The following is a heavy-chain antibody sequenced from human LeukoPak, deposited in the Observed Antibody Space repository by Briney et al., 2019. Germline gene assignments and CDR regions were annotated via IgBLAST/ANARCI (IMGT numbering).Heavy chain of an antibody. CDR2: IIGGGSTT. CDR1: GFPFGSYA. Sequence: GGSLRLSCAASGFPFGSYALSWVRQAPGKGLEWVSVIIGGGSTTYYADSVKGRFTISRDNSKNTLYLQMNSLRVEDTAIYYCARGRVGSTVITPVAYWGQGTLVTVSS. D-gene: IGHD4-23*01. J-gene: IGHJ4*02. V-gene: IGHV3-23*01. CDR3: ARGRVGSTVITPVAY.